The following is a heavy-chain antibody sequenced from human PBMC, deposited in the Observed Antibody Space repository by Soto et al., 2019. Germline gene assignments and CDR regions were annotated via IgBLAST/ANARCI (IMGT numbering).Heavy chain of an antibody. D-gene: IGHD1-26*01. V-gene: IGHV3-23*01. J-gene: IGHJ4*02. CDR3: AKGGSSTSRPYYFDY. CDR2: ISRSGAST. Sequence: PGGSLRLSCAASGFSFSSYAMTWVRQAPGKGLEWVSGISRSGASTFNADSVKGRFTISRDNSKNTLYLQMNSLRADDAAVYYCAKGGSSTSRPYYFDYWGQGTPVTVSS. CDR1: GFSFSSYA.